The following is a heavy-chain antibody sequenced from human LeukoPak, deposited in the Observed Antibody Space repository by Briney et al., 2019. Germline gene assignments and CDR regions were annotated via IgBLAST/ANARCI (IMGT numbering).Heavy chain of an antibody. Sequence: EASVKVSCKASGGTFSSYAISWVRQAPGQGLEWMGRIIPIFGTANYAQKFQGRVTITTDESTSTAYMELSSLRSEDTAVYYCAVTFGGVIVPRAFDYWGQGTLVTVSS. CDR2: IIPIFGTA. J-gene: IGHJ4*02. CDR1: GGTFSSYA. CDR3: AVTFGGVIVPRAFDY. V-gene: IGHV1-69*05. D-gene: IGHD3-16*02.